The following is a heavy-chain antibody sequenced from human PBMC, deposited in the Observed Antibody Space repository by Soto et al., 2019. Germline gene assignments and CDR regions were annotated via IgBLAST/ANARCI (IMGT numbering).Heavy chain of an antibody. CDR2: INPRGGIT. CDR1: GYTFTSYY. Sequence: ASVKVSCKASGYTFTSYYIHWVRQAPAQGLEWMGIINPRGGITTYAQKFEGRVTISRDNAKNSLYLQMNSLRVEDTAVYYCARPGNSWYLDYFDYWGQGTLVTVSS. D-gene: IGHD6-13*01. J-gene: IGHJ4*02. V-gene: IGHV1-46*01. CDR3: ARPGNSWYLDYFDY.